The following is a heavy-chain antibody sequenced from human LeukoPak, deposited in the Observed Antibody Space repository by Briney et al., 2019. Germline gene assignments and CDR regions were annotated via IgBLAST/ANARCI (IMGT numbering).Heavy chain of an antibody. Sequence: PGGSLRLSCAASGFIFSNYEMNWVRQAPGKGLEWISYINSGSSTIYYADSVKGRFTISRDNARNSLYLQMNSLRAEDTAVYYCASRGLTEFHYFDYWGPGTLATVSS. D-gene: IGHD3-10*01. V-gene: IGHV3-48*03. CDR2: INSGSSTI. CDR3: ASRGLTEFHYFDY. J-gene: IGHJ4*02. CDR1: GFIFSNYE.